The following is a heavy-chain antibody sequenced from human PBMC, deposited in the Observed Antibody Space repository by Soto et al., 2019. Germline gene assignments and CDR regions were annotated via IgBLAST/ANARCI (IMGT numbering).Heavy chain of an antibody. CDR1: GDLFNNYA. CDR3: EASSSVAAAGYFKF. CDR2: ISPLFSTT. D-gene: IGHD6-13*01. J-gene: IGHJ4*02. Sequence: QVQLVQSGAEVNEPGSPVKVSCKATGDLFNNYAFNWVRQAPGQGLEWMGRISPLFSTTNYAQKFQGRVTIGADKLTTFVYLEVSNLESEETAMYYCEASSSVAAAGYFKFWGQGTLVTVSP. V-gene: IGHV1-69*06.